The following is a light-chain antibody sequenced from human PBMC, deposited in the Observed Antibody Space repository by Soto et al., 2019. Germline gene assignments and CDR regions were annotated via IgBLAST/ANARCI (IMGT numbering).Light chain of an antibody. J-gene: IGKJ4*01. CDR2: DAS. V-gene: IGKV3-11*01. CDR1: QSVSSY. CDR3: QQRSNWPPS. Sequence: EIVFTQSPATLSLSPGERATLSSRASQSVSSYLAWYQQKPGQAPRLLIYDASNRATGIPARFSGSGSGTDFTLTISSLEPEDFAVYYCQQRSNWPPSFGGGTKVDI.